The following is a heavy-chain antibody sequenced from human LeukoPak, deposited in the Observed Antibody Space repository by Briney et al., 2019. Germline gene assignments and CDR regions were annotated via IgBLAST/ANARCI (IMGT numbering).Heavy chain of an antibody. CDR1: GGSFSGYY. Sequence: SETLSLTCAVSGGSFSGYYWSWIRQPPGKGLEWIGEINHSGSTNYNPSLKSRVTISVDTSKNQFSLKLSSVTAADTAVYYCARVPYDILTGSTYYYGMDVWGQGTTVTVSS. D-gene: IGHD3-9*01. V-gene: IGHV4-34*01. J-gene: IGHJ6*02. CDR2: INHSGST. CDR3: ARVPYDILTGSTYYYGMDV.